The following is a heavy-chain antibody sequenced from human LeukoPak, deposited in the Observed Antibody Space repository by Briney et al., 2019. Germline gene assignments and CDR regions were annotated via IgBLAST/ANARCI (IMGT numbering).Heavy chain of an antibody. V-gene: IGHV3-21*01. D-gene: IGHD3-3*01. Sequence: GGSLRLSCAASGFTFSTSNMNWVRQAPGKGLEWVSSISSSGTYIYYVDSVNGRFTISRDNAKNSLYLQMNSLRAEDTAVYYCARDPAGGHYDFWSGFYRFESWGQGTLVTVSS. CDR2: ISSSGTYI. J-gene: IGHJ4*02. CDR1: GFTFSTSN. CDR3: ARDPAGGHYDFWSGFYRFES.